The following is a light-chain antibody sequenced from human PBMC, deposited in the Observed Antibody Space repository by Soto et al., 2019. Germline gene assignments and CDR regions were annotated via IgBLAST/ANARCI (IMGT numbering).Light chain of an antibody. CDR3: SSYTTNKVV. J-gene: IGLJ2*01. CDR1: SSDVGAYNY. Sequence: QSALTQPASVSGSPGQSITISCTGSSSDVGAYNYVSWYQQYPGKAPKLMIYDVSNRPSGVSSRFSGSKSGNTASLTISRLQAEDEAEYYCSSYTTNKVVFGGGTKLTVL. V-gene: IGLV2-14*01. CDR2: DVS.